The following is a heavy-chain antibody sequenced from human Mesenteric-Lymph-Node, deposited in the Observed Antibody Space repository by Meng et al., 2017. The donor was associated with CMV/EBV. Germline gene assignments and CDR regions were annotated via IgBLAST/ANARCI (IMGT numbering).Heavy chain of an antibody. J-gene: IGHJ4*02. CDR2: INPNGGDK. Sequence: SVTVSCQDSGYTFTGHYMQWVRQAPVQGLEWMGWINPNGGDKNSAQKFQGRVTMTRDTSISTVYMEMSSLRYDDTSVYYCARAPMTTGTMGGYWGQGMLVTVSS. V-gene: IGHV1-2*02. CDR1: GYTFTGHY. D-gene: IGHD4-17*01. CDR3: ARAPMTTGTMGGY.